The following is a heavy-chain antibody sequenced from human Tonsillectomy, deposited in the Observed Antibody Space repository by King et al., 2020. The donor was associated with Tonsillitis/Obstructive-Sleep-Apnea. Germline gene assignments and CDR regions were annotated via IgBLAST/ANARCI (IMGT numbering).Heavy chain of an antibody. CDR1: GFTFTDYS. V-gene: IGHV3-21*01. J-gene: IGHJ4*02. CDR3: ARPVNSGDFDY. D-gene: IGHD6-19*01. CDR2: ISVSSRFI. Sequence: VQLVESGGGLVKPGGSLRLSCATSGFTFTDYSMHWVRQAPGKGPEWVSIISVSSRFIYYADSVKGRFTISRDNAKNSPYLQMNSLRPEDTAVYYCARPVNSGDFDYWGQGTLVTVSS.